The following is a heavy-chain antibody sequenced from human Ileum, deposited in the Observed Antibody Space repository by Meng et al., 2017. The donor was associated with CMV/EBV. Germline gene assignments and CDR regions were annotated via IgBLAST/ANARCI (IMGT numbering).Heavy chain of an antibody. Sequence: SETLSLTCAISGDGVSSNSAAWHWIRQSPSRGLEWLGRTYYRSKWYNDYAVSVKSRITINPDTSRNQFSLQLNSVTPEDTAVYHCARGTWGFLDSWGQGTRVTVSS. CDR2: TYYRSKWYN. J-gene: IGHJ4*02. V-gene: IGHV6-1*01. CDR3: ARGTWGFLDS. D-gene: IGHD7-27*01. CDR1: GDGVSSNSAA.